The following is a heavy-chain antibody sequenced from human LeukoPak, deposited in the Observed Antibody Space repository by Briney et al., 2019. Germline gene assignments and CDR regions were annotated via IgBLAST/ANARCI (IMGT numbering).Heavy chain of an antibody. J-gene: IGHJ4*02. Sequence: PGGSLRLSCATSGFTFSSNYMSWVRQAPGKGLEWVSVIYDSGTTYYADSVKGRFTISRDDSKNTLYLQMNSLRAEDTAVYYCARDRNIRYFDCWGQGTLVTVSS. CDR3: ARDRNIRYFDC. V-gene: IGHV3-53*01. CDR2: IYDSGTT. D-gene: IGHD1-14*01. CDR1: GFTFSSNY.